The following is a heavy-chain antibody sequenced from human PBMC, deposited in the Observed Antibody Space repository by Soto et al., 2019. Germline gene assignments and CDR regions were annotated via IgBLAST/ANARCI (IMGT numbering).Heavy chain of an antibody. Sequence: SETLSLTCTVSGDSIRVQSYYWTWIRQTPGKGLEWVGSSYYSGTSYFNPALKGRVTISVDTSTNQFSLRLTSVTAADTAVYYCTRRYNWNDYYFDPWGQGTLVTVPQ. CDR1: GDSIRVQSYY. D-gene: IGHD1-20*01. CDR2: SYYSGTS. V-gene: IGHV4-39*01. J-gene: IGHJ5*02. CDR3: TRRYNWNDYYFDP.